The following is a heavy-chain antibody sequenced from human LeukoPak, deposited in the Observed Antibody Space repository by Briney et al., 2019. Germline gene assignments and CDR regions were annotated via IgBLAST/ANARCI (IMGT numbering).Heavy chain of an antibody. CDR2: ISSSSSYI. V-gene: IGHV3-21*01. Sequence: PGGSLRLSCAASGFTFSSYSMNWVRQAPGKGLEWVSSISSSSSYIYYADSVKGRFTISGDNAKNSLYLQMNSLRAEDTAVYYCAKGFVVVPAAPYFDYWGQGTLVTVSS. J-gene: IGHJ4*02. CDR1: GFTFSSYS. D-gene: IGHD2-2*01. CDR3: AKGFVVVPAAPYFDY.